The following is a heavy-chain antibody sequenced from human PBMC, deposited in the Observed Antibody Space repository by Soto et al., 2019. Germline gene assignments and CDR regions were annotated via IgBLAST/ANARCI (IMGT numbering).Heavy chain of an antibody. V-gene: IGHV4-39*01. CDR1: GDSINRDKYY. J-gene: IGHJ4*02. CDR3: ARLEGLATIAYYFDF. CDR2: IYFRGNT. D-gene: IGHD3-9*01. Sequence: QLQLQESGPGLVKPSETLSLTCSVSGDSINRDKYYWGWIRQPPGKGLEWIGSIYFRGNTYYNPSLKTRVTIALDNSKSQFSLKLNSVTAADSAVYFCARLEGLATIAYYFDFWGQGALVTVSS.